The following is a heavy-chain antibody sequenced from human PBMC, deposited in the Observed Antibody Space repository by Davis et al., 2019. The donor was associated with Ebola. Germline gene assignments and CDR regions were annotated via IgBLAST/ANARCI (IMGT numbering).Heavy chain of an antibody. CDR3: ARALSSGWFGYYFDY. CDR1: GASISSSPYY. Sequence: MPSETLSSTCTVPGASISSSPYYGGWIRQPPGKGLEWIGSLHTSGRTYYNPSLTSRVTISGDTSKNQFSLKLSSVTAAATAVYYCARALSSGWFGYYFDYWGQGALVTVSS. V-gene: IGHV4-39*07. D-gene: IGHD6-19*01. J-gene: IGHJ4*02. CDR2: LHTSGRT.